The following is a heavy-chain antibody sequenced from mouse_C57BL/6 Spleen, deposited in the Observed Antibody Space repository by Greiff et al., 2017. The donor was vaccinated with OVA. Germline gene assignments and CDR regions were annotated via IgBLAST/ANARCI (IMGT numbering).Heavy chain of an antibody. Sequence: VKVVESGGGLVQPKGSLKLSCAASGFTFNTYAMHWVRQAPGKGLEWVARIRSKSSNYATYYADSVKDRFTISRDDSQSMLHLQMNNLKTEDTAMYYCVRDLYGSSPWAMDYWGQGTSVTVSS. CDR3: VRDLYGSSPWAMDY. V-gene: IGHV10-3*01. CDR1: GFTFNTYA. D-gene: IGHD1-1*01. J-gene: IGHJ4*01. CDR2: IRSKSSNYAT.